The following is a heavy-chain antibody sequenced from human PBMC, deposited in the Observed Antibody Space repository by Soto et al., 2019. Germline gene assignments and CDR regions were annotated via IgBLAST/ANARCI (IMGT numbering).Heavy chain of an antibody. CDR3: AKNYNWNFVVEY. D-gene: IGHD1-7*01. J-gene: IGHJ4*02. Sequence: EVQLLESGGDFVQPGRSLRLSCAASGLPFSNHAMSWVRQAPGKGVEWLSAISATGGSTYYADSVRGRFSISRDNSKNTVFLQMDSLTAEDTAVYFCAKNYNWNFVVEYWGRGTLVTVS. V-gene: IGHV3-23*01. CDR2: ISATGGST. CDR1: GLPFSNHA.